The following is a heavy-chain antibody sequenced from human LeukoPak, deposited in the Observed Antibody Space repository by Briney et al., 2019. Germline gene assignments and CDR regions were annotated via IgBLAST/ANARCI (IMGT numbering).Heavy chain of an antibody. Sequence: PGGSLRLSCAASGFTFSTYSMNWVRQAPGRGLEWVSSISSSGTYIYYADSMRGRFTISRDNSKNSLYLQMNSLRAEDTAVYYCASSFPRSDDYISNYFDYWGQGTLVTVSS. CDR2: ISSSGTYI. J-gene: IGHJ4*02. CDR3: ASSFPRSDDYISNYFDY. CDR1: GFTFSTYS. V-gene: IGHV3-21*01. D-gene: IGHD5-24*01.